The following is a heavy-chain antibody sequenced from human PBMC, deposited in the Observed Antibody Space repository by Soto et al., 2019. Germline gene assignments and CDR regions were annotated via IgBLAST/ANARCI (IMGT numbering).Heavy chain of an antibody. Sequence: GGSLRLSCAASGFTVSRNYMSWVRQAPGKGLECVSVLYSGGSTYYADSVRGRFTISRHNSENTLYLHMNSLRPEDTAVYYCARGLYCNSTICSVAFDIWGQGTMVTVSS. CDR3: ARGLYCNSTICSVAFDI. CDR1: GFTVSRNY. D-gene: IGHD2-2*01. CDR2: LYSGGST. V-gene: IGHV3-53*04. J-gene: IGHJ3*02.